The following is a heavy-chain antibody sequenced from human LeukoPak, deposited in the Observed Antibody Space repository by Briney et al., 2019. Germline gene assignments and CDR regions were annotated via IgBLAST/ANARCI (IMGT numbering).Heavy chain of an antibody. CDR2: IYYSGST. D-gene: IGHD5-24*01. CDR3: AREGRDGYKFDY. V-gene: IGHV4-59*01. Sequence: SETLSLTCTVSGGSISSDYWSWIRQSPGKGLEWIGYIYYSGSTNYSPSLKSRVTISVDSSKNQFSLKLSSVTAADTAVYYCAREGRDGYKFDYWGPGTLVTVSS. J-gene: IGHJ4*02. CDR1: GGSISSDY.